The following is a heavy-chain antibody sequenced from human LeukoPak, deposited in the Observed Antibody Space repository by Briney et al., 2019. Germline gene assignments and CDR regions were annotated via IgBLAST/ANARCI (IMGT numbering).Heavy chain of an antibody. V-gene: IGHV1-2*04. Sequence: GASVKVSCKASGYTFTGYYMHWVRQAPGQGLEWMGWINPNSGGTNYAQNFQGWVTMTRDTSISTAYMELSRLRSDDTAVYYCALNRRGIAAAGTDGDYYFDYWGQGTLVIVSS. CDR3: ALNRRGIAAAGTDGDYYFDY. CDR2: INPNSGGT. J-gene: IGHJ4*02. D-gene: IGHD6-13*01. CDR1: GYTFTGYY.